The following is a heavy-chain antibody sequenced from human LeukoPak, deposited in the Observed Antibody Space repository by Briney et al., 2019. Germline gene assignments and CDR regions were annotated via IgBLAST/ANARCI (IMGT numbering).Heavy chain of an antibody. CDR2: INPNSGGT. D-gene: IGHD4-11*01. Sequence: GASVKVSCKTSGYTFTSYSITWVRQAPGQGLEWMGWINPNSGGTNYAQKFQGRVTMTRDTSISTAYMELSRLRSDDTAVYYCARVYFFPDDYSNYFDYWGQGTLVTVSS. CDR1: GYTFTSYS. J-gene: IGHJ4*02. CDR3: ARVYFFPDDYSNYFDY. V-gene: IGHV1-2*02.